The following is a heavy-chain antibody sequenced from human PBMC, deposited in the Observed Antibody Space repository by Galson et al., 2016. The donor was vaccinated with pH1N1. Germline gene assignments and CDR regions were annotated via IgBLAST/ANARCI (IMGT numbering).Heavy chain of an antibody. J-gene: IGHJ3*02. Sequence: SLRLSCAASDFTFSSYEMSWVRQAPGKGLEWVAYISSSGSAIYYTDSVEGRFTISRENAGNSLFLQMSSLRAEDTAVYYCARDTSGHAPRPYGAFAILCQGTMVTVSS. CDR3: ARDTSGHAPRPYGAFAI. CDR1: DFTFSSYE. CDR2: ISSSGSAI. D-gene: IGHD3-10*01. V-gene: IGHV3-48*03.